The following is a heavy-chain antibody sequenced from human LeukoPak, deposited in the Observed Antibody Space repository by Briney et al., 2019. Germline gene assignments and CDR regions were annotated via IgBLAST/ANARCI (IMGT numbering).Heavy chain of an antibody. CDR1: GYTFTSYD. J-gene: IGHJ6*02. D-gene: IGHD6-13*01. CDR2: MNPNSGNT. CDR3: ARELGSSSWYYYYYGMDV. V-gene: IGHV1-8*01. Sequence: ASVKVSCKASGYTFTSYDINWVRQAAGQGLEWMGWMNPNSGNTGYAQKFQGRVTMTRNTSISTAYMELSSLRSEDTAVYYCARELGSSSWYYYYYGMDVWGQGTTVTVSS.